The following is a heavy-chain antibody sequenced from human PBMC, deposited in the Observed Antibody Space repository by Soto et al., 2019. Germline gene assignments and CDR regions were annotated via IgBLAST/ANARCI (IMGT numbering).Heavy chain of an antibody. CDR1: GGTLGGYY. V-gene: IGHV4-34*01. CDR3: ARANRLIVVVVAATRHNWFDP. Sequence: PSETLSLTCAVYGGTLGGYYWSWIRQPPGKGLEWIGEINHSGSTNYNPSLKSRVTISVDTSKNQFSLKLSSVTAADTAVYYCARANRLIVVVVAATRHNWFDPWGQGTLVTVSS. D-gene: IGHD2-15*01. J-gene: IGHJ5*02. CDR2: INHSGST.